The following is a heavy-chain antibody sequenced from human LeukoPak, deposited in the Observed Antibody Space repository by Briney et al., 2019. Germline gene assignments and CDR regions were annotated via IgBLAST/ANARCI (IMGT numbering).Heavy chain of an antibody. CDR3: ASTTDIVATSWVFDY. CDR1: GYTFTGYY. D-gene: IGHD5-12*01. V-gene: IGHV1-2*02. J-gene: IGHJ4*02. CDR2: VNPNSGGT. Sequence: GASVKVSCKASGYTFTGYYMHWVRHAPGQGLEWMGCVNPNSGGTNYAQKFQGRVTMTSDTSISTAYMELSRLRFDDTAVYYCASTTDIVATSWVFDYWGQGTLVTVSS.